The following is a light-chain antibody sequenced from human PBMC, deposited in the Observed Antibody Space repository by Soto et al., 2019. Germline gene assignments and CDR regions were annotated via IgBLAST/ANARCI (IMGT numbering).Light chain of an antibody. CDR2: GAS. J-gene: IGKJ1*01. Sequence: EVVLTQSPGTLSLSPGQRPTLSCRASQSVSNNYLAWYQQQPGQAPRILIYGASNRATGIPDRLSGSWSGTDFTLTISRMEPEDFAVYYCQQYGSSGTFGQGAKVDIK. V-gene: IGKV3-20*01. CDR1: QSVSNNY. CDR3: QQYGSSGT.